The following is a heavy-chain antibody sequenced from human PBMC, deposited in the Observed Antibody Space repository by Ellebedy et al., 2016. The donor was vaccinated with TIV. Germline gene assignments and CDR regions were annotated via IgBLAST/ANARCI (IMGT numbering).Heavy chain of an antibody. CDR1: GYSFTNNW. CDR3: ARQMYTSGWYYFDY. CDR2: IYPGDSDT. Sequence: GESLKISCKGSGYSFTNNWIAWVRQMPGKGLEWMGIIYPGDSDTRYSPSFQGQVIMSVDKSNTTAYLQWNSLKASDTATYYCARQMYTSGWYYFDYWGQGTLVTVSS. D-gene: IGHD6-19*01. J-gene: IGHJ4*02. V-gene: IGHV5-51*01.